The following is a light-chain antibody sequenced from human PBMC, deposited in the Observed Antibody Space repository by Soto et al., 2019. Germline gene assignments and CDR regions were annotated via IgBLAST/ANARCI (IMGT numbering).Light chain of an antibody. J-gene: IGLJ2*01. CDR3: ATWDGSLPGEV. Sequence: QSALTQPASVSGSPGQSITVSCTGTSSDIGGHNYVSWYQQHPGKVPKLIIYEVSNRPSGVSNRFSGSKSGNTASLTVSGLQAEDEADYYCATWDGSLPGEVFGGGTKLTVL. V-gene: IGLV2-14*01. CDR2: EVS. CDR1: SSDIGGHNY.